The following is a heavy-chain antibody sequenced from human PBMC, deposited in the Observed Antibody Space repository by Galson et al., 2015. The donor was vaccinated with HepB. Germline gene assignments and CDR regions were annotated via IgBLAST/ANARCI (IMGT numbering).Heavy chain of an antibody. CDR3: TTDPSLVSRYYYGMDV. CDR2: IKSKTDGGTT. V-gene: IGHV3-15*01. Sequence: SLRLSCAASGFTFSNAWMSWVRQAPGKGLEWVGRIKSKTDGGTTDYAAPVKGRFTISRDDSKNTLYLQMNSLKTEDTAVYYCTTDPSLVSRYYYGMDVWGQGTTVTVSS. D-gene: IGHD5/OR15-5a*01. J-gene: IGHJ6*02. CDR1: GFTFSNAW.